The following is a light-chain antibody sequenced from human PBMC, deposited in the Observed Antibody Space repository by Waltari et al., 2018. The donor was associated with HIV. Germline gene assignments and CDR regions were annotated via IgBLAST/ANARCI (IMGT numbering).Light chain of an antibody. J-gene: IGKJ1*01. V-gene: IGKV1-39*01. CDR2: GAF. CDR3: QQSYNPPRWT. CDR1: QDIVTY. Sequence: DIQMPQSPSTLSAFVGDSVTITCRASQDIVTYLNWYQQKAGKAPKLLFYGAFRVEKGGASRFIGSGSGTDFTLSINSLQPEDFATYYCQQSYNPPRWTFGQGTKVELK.